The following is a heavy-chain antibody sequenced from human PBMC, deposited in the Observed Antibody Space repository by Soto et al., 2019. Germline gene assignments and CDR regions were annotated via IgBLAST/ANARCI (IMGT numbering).Heavy chain of an antibody. J-gene: IGHJ6*02. V-gene: IGHV1-3*01. CDR1: GYTFPSYD. Sequence: SLKVSCKASGYTFPSYDINWVRQAPGQRLEWMGWINAGNGNTKYSQKFQGRVTITRDTSASTAYMELSSLRSEDTAVYYCARDPSYYGMDVWGQGTTVTVSS. CDR2: INAGNGNT. CDR3: ARDPSYYGMDV.